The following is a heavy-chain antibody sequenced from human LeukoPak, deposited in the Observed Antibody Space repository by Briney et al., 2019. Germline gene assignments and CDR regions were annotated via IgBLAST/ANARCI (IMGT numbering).Heavy chain of an antibody. J-gene: IGHJ4*02. V-gene: IGHV3-23*01. CDR1: GFPFSSYD. CDR2: LTSDGGST. Sequence: GGSLRLSCAASGFPFSSYDMSWVRQAPGKGLEWVSSLTSDGGSTEYADSVKGRFTISRDNSKNMLYLQMNSLGAEDTALYFCAKSLVRWAFDYWGQGVLVSVSS. CDR3: AKSLVRWAFDY. D-gene: IGHD4-23*01.